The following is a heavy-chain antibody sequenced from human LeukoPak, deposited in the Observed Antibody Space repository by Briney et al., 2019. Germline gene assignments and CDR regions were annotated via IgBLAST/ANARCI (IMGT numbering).Heavy chain of an antibody. Sequence: SETLSLTCAVYGGSFIGYYWSWIRQPPGKGLEWSGEINHSGSTNYNPSLKSRVTISVDTSKNHFYLKLSSATDADTDVYYCARAPYSRGWYNYWGQGTLVTVSS. D-gene: IGHD6-19*01. CDR2: INHSGST. J-gene: IGHJ4*02. V-gene: IGHV4-34*01. CDR1: GGSFIGYY. CDR3: ARAPYSRGWYNY.